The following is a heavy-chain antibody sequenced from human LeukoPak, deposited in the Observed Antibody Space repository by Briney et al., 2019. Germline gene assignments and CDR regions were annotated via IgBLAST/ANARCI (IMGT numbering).Heavy chain of an antibody. CDR3: ARGTYGYYMDL. CDR2: IYRSGST. Sequence: PSETLSLTCSGSNYSISNSLYWGWLGQPPAQGLEWIGSIYRSGSTFYNPPLKSRVTISLDTSKNQFSLKLSSVTAADTAVYFCARGTYGYYMDLWGKGTTVTVSS. V-gene: IGHV4-38-2*02. CDR1: NYSISNSLY. J-gene: IGHJ6*03. D-gene: IGHD4-17*01.